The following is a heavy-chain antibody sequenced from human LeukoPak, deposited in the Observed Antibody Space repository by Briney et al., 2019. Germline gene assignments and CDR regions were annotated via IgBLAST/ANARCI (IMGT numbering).Heavy chain of an antibody. V-gene: IGHV5-51*01. D-gene: IGHD2-8*01. J-gene: IGHJ3*02. CDR2: IYPGDSDT. CDR3: ARWVMQTGYCTNGVCPEEAFDI. Sequence: KSGESLKISCKGSGYSFTSYWIGWVRQMPGKGLEWMGIIYPGDSDTRYSPSFQGQVTISADKSISTAYLQWSSLKASDTAMYYCARWVMQTGYCTNGVCPEEAFDIWGQGTMVTVSS. CDR1: GYSFTSYW.